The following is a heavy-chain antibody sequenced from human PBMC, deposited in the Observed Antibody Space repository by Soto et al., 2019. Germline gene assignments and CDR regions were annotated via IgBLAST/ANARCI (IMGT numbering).Heavy chain of an antibody. CDR2: IKQDGSEK. J-gene: IGHJ6*02. CDR3: IWQKDFYYGRAV. V-gene: IGHV3-7*01. Sequence: GGSLRLSCVASGFTFNDYWMSWVRQAPGKGLEWVANIKQDGSEKFYINSVKGRFTISRDNAKSSLYLQMNSLRAEDTALYFCIWQKDFYYGRAVWGQGTTVTVSS. CDR1: GFTFNDYW.